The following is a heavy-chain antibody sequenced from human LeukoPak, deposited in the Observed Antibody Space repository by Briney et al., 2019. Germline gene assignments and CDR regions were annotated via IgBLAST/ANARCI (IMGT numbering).Heavy chain of an antibody. J-gene: IGHJ4*02. CDR3: ARDEITGTTVNY. V-gene: IGHV1-8*01. CDR2: MNPNSGNT. CDR1: GYTFTSHD. D-gene: IGHD1-7*01. Sequence: ASVKVSCKASGYTFTSHDINWVRQATGQGLEWMGWMNPNSGNTGYAQKFQGRVTMTRNTSISTAYMELSSLRSEDTAVYYCARDEITGTTVNYWGQGTLVTVSS.